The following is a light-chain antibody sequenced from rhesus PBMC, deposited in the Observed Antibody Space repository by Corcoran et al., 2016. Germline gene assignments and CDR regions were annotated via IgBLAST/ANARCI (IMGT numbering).Light chain of an antibody. J-gene: IGKJ2*01. CDR2: SAS. Sequence: DIQMTQSLSSLSASVGDKVTISCLASQGISSWLAWNQQKPGKAPKPLIYSASSLQRGVPLRFSGSGSGTSYTLTISSLQPEDFATYFCQQYDDLPYSFGQGTKVEIK. CDR3: QQYDDLPYS. V-gene: IGKV1-19*01. CDR1: QGISSW.